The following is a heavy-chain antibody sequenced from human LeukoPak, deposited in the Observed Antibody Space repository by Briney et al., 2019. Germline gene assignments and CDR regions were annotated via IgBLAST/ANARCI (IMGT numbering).Heavy chain of an antibody. V-gene: IGHV4-39*07. CDR1: GGSISSSSYY. D-gene: IGHD6-13*01. J-gene: IGHJ3*02. Sequence: SETLSLTCTVSGGSISSSSYYWGWIRQPPGKGLEWIGSIYYSGSTYYNPSLKSRVTISVDTSKNQFSLKLSSVTAADTAVYYCARHHPIYSSSWPDAFDIWGQGTMVTVSS. CDR3: ARHHPIYSSSWPDAFDI. CDR2: IYYSGST.